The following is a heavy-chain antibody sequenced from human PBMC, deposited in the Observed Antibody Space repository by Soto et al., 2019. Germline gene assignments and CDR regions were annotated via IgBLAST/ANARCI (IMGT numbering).Heavy chain of an antibody. CDR1: GFTFSSYA. V-gene: IGHV3-23*01. CDR2: ISGSGGST. D-gene: IGHD3-10*01. CDR3: AKDQGMVRGVINPDYYYYGMDV. Sequence: GGSLRLSCAAPGFTFSSYAMSWVRQAPGKGLEWVSAISGSGGSTYYADSVKGRFTISRDNSKNTLYLQMNSLRAEDTAVYYCAKDQGMVRGVINPDYYYYGMDVWGQGTTVTVSS. J-gene: IGHJ6*02.